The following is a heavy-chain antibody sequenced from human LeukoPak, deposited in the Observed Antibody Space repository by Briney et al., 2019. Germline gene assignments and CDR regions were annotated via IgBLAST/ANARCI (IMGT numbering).Heavy chain of an antibody. CDR3: ARDQGLAARPWYFDL. CDR2: ICYSGST. CDR1: GGSFSGYY. V-gene: IGHV4-59*01. D-gene: IGHD6-6*01. J-gene: IGHJ2*01. Sequence: SETLSLTCAVYGGSFSGYYWSWIRQPPGKGLEWIGYICYSGSTNYNPSLKSRVTISVDTSKNQFSLKLSSVTAADTAVYYCARDQGLAARPWYFDLWGRGTLVTVSS.